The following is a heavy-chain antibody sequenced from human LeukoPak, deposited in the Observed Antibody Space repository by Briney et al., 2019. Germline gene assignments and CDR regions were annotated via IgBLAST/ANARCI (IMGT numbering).Heavy chain of an antibody. J-gene: IGHJ4*02. CDR2: ISYDGSNR. V-gene: IGHV3-30*18. CDR1: GFTFSNAW. Sequence: GGSLRLSCAASGFTFSNAWMSWVRQAPGKGLEWVAVISYDGSNRYYADSVNGRFTISRDNSKNTLYLQMNSLRAEDTAVYYCANIPEEVVAATGTGHFDYWGQGTLVTVSS. D-gene: IGHD2-15*01. CDR3: ANIPEEVVAATGTGHFDY.